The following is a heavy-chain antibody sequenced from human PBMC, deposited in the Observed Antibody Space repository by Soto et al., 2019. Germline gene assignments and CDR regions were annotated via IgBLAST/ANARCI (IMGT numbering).Heavy chain of an antibody. D-gene: IGHD4-4*01. CDR1: GFPFSSYV. V-gene: IGHV3-23*01. CDR3: AKDSNKYSSSLRGRYFDY. CDR2: ISGGGSNT. J-gene: IGHJ4*02. Sequence: PGGSLRLSCAASGFPFSSYVMSWVRQAPGKGLEWVSGISGGGSNTFYADSVRGRFTISRDNSKNTLLLQMNSLGAEDTAVYYCAKDSNKYSSSLRGRYFDYWGXGIGVNVSS.